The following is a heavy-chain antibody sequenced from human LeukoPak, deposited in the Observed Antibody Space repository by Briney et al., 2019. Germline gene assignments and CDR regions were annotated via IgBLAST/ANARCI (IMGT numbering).Heavy chain of an antibody. D-gene: IGHD3-10*01. CDR1: GFTFSSYS. Sequence: GGSLRLSCAASGFTFSSYSMHWVPQALGKGLEGVSSISSSSSYKYYADSVKGRFTISRDNAKNSLYLQMSSLRAEDTAVYYCASHYYGSGTYYNDYWGQGTLVTVSS. V-gene: IGHV3-21*01. CDR3: ASHYYGSGTYYNDY. J-gene: IGHJ4*02. CDR2: ISSSSSYK.